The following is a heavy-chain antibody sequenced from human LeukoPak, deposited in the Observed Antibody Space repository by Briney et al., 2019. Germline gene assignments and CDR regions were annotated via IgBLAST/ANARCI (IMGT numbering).Heavy chain of an antibody. CDR2: IYYSGTS. J-gene: IGHJ3*02. D-gene: IGHD3-16*01. Sequence: SETLSLTCSVSGGSITSYYWSWIRQPPGKGLEWIGYIYYSGTSNYNPSLKGRVTISKDMSKNQFSLRLTSVTAADTAVYYCARVGGAPLGAFDIWAKGQWSPSLQ. V-gene: IGHV4-59*01. CDR3: ARVGGAPLGAFDI. CDR1: GGSITSYY.